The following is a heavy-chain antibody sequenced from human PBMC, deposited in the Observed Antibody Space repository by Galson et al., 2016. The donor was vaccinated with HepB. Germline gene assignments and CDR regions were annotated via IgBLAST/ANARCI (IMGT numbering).Heavy chain of an antibody. CDR2: ITGTGSNT. CDR1: GFTFSNYA. CDR3: ARDSGFCRTIYCRGDAYDL. D-gene: IGHD1-26*01. Sequence: SLRLSCAASGFTFSNYAMNWVRQAPGKGLEWVSAITGTGSNTYHADSVKGRFTISRDNSKNTLFLQMSSLRAEDSSLYFCARDSGFCRTIYCRGDAYDLWGQGTMVTVSS. J-gene: IGHJ3*01. V-gene: IGHV3-23*01.